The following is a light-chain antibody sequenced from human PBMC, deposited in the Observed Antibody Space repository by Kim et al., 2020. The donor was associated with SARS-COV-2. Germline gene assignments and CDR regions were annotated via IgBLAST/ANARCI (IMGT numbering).Light chain of an antibody. V-gene: IGLV2-14*03. CDR3: SSYTSSTTLV. Sequence: LTQPASVSGSPGQSITISCTGTSSDVGTYNSVSWYQQHPGNAPKIMIYDVSNRPSGVSNRFSGSKSGNTVSLTISGLQAEDEADYYCSSYTSSTTLVFGGGTQLTVL. CDR2: DVS. CDR1: SSDVGTYNS. J-gene: IGLJ2*01.